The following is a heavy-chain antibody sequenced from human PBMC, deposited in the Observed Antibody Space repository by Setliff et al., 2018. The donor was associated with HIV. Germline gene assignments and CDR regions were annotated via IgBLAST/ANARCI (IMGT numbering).Heavy chain of an antibody. Sequence: PGGSLRLSCAASGFTFSSYSMHWVRQAPGKGLEWVAVIWYDGSNKYYADSVKGRFTISRDNSKNTLYLQMSSLRAEDTAVYYCAKDRLEWLAPDGFDIWGLGTMVTVSS. J-gene: IGHJ3*02. CDR2: IWYDGSNK. CDR1: GFTFSSYS. CDR3: AKDRLEWLAPDGFDI. D-gene: IGHD3-3*01. V-gene: IGHV3-33*06.